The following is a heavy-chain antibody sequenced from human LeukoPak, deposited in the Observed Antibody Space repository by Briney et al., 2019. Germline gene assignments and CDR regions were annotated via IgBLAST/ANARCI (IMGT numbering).Heavy chain of an antibody. CDR3: AIGGSTGTNLNWVDP. D-gene: IGHD1-14*01. Sequence: SETLSHTCTVSGGSMSRYYWSGIRQPPGKGLEWIGYIYYSGSTNYNPSLKSRVTISVDTSKNQFSLKLSSVTAADTAVYYCAIGGSTGTNLNWVDPWGQGTLVTVSS. CDR2: IYYSGST. CDR1: GGSMSRYY. J-gene: IGHJ5*02. V-gene: IGHV4-59*01.